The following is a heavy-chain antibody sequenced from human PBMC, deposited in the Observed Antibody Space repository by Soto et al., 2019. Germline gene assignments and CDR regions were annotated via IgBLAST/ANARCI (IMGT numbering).Heavy chain of an antibody. J-gene: IGHJ5*02. CDR3: ARDLKEYCSDGKCNWFDP. CDR2: ISYSGRT. V-gene: IGHV4-59*01. Sequence: PSETLSLTCTVSGASISTYYWSWIRQPPGKGLEWIGYISYSGRTNYNPSIKSRVNISFDASKNEISLQKRSATPADAAVYYCARDLKEYCSDGKCNWFDPWGQGTLVTVS. D-gene: IGHD2-15*01. CDR1: GASISTYY.